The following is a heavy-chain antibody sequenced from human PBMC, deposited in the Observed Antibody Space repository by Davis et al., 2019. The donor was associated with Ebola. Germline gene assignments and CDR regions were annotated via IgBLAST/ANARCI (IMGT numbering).Heavy chain of an antibody. CDR1: GGSISSEY. Sequence: LSLTCTVSGGSISSEYWSWVRQAPGKGLEWVSYISSSGSTIFYADSVKGRFTISRDNANNSLYLLMNSLRAEDTAVYYCAGDSTVTTSYWGQGTLVTVSS. CDR3: AGDSTVTTSY. J-gene: IGHJ4*02. D-gene: IGHD4-17*01. CDR2: ISSSGSTI. V-gene: IGHV3-48*03.